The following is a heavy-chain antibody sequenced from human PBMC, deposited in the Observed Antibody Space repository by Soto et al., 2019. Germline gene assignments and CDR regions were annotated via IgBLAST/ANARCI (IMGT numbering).Heavy chain of an antibody. D-gene: IGHD2-2*01. CDR3: AHSSYCSSTSCYGRDAFDI. V-gene: IGHV2-5*02. J-gene: IGHJ3*02. Sequence: QITLKESGPTLVNPTQTLTLTCTFSGFSLSTSGVGVGWIRQPPGKALEWLALIYWDDDKRYSPSLKSRLTITKDTSKNQVVLTMTNMDPVDTATYYCAHSSYCSSTSCYGRDAFDIWGQGTMVTVSS. CDR1: GFSLSTSGVG. CDR2: IYWDDDK.